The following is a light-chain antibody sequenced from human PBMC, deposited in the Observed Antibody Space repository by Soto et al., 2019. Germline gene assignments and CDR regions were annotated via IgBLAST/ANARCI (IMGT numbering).Light chain of an antibody. CDR2: AAS. Sequence: TQLTQSPSSLTASVGDSVTITCRASQGITSYLAWYQQKPGKAPNLLIYAASSLQSGVPSRFSGSGSETDFTLTISSLQPEDFATYSCQQSNSITWTFGQGTKVDIK. V-gene: IGKV1-39*01. CDR1: QGITSY. J-gene: IGKJ1*01. CDR3: QQSNSITWT.